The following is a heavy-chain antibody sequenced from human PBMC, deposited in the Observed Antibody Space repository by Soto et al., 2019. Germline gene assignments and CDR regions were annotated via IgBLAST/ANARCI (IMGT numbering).Heavy chain of an antibody. CDR2: IWYDGSNK. Sequence: QVQLVESGGGVVQPGRSLRLSCAASGFTFSNYGMHWVRQAPGKGLEWVAVIWYDGSNKYYADSVKGRFTISRDNSKSTLYLQMDSLTAEETAVYYCAREGWRYYGSGNFYSNWFDPWGQGTLVTVSS. CDR3: AREGWRYYGSGNFYSNWFDP. V-gene: IGHV3-33*01. J-gene: IGHJ5*02. D-gene: IGHD3-10*01. CDR1: GFTFSNYG.